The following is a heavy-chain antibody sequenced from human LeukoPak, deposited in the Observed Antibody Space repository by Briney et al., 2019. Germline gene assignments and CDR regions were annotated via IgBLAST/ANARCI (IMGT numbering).Heavy chain of an antibody. CDR2: ISSSGSTI. V-gene: IGHV3-48*04. CDR3: ARVPFRSRDNFDY. J-gene: IGHJ4*02. D-gene: IGHD2/OR15-2a*01. Sequence: GSLRLSCAASGFTFTMFGMNWVRQAPGKGLEWVSYISSSGSTIYYAESVKGRFTISRDNAKNSLYLQMNSLRAEDTAVYYCARVPFRSRDNFDYWGQGTLVTVSS. CDR1: GFTFTMFG.